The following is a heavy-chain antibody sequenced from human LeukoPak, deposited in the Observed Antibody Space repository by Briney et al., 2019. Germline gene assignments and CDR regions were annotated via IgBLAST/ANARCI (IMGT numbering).Heavy chain of an antibody. J-gene: IGHJ4*02. CDR2: IWYDGSNR. V-gene: IGHV3-33*08. CDR1: GFTFSGYS. Sequence: GGSLRLSCAASGFTFSGYSMTWVRQAPGKGLEWVALIWYDGSNRFYADSVKGRFTISRDNSKSTLYLQMNSLRAEDTALYFCASGLIGGSFDYWGQGTLVTVFS. CDR3: ASGLIGGSFDY. D-gene: IGHD3-10*01.